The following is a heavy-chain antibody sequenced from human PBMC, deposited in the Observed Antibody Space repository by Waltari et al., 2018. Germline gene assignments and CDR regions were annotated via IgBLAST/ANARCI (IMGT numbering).Heavy chain of an antibody. J-gene: IGHJ4*02. CDR2: LHLSGHDS. V-gene: IGHV3-30*02. CDR3: ANNPYCAKGRCLREFDY. Sequence: QVQFVESGGSVVKPGGSIRLSCTASGFILRHYVMNWVRQATGQGLASLAFLHLSGHDSFYADSVKCRFIISRDSSTNTLYLVMNSLRPEDTAVYYGANNPYCAKGRCLREFDYWGRGTLVTVSS. D-gene: IGHD1-26*01. CDR1: GFILRHYV.